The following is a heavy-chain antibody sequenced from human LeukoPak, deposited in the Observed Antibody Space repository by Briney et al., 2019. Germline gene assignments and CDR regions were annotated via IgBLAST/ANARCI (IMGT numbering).Heavy chain of an antibody. CDR2: LYHDGSNE. J-gene: IGHJ5*02. CDR1: GFAFSNYG. V-gene: IGHV3-33*01. CDR3: AREGAGNWFDP. D-gene: IGHD1-26*01. Sequence: GGSLRLSCAASGFAFSNYGMHWVRQAPGKGLEWVAVLYHDGSNEYYAESVKGRFTISRDISKNTLYLQMNSLRAEDTAVYYCAREGAGNWFDPWGQGTLVTVSS.